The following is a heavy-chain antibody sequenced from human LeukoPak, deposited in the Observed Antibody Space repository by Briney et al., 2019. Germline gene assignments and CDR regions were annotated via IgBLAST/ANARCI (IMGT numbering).Heavy chain of an antibody. J-gene: IGHJ4*02. CDR2: IIPIFGTA. CDR3: ARTMFPVYYFDY. Sequence: ASVKVSCKASGGTFSSYAISWVRQAPGQGLEWMGGIIPIFGTANYAQKFQGRVTITADGSTSTAYMELSSLRSEDTAVYYCARTMFPVYYFDYWGQGTLVTVSS. V-gene: IGHV1-69*13. D-gene: IGHD3-10*02. CDR1: GGTFSSYA.